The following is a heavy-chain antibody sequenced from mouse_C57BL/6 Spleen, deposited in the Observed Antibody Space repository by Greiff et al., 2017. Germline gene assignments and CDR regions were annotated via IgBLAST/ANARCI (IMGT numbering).Heavy chain of an antibody. J-gene: IGHJ2*01. CDR1: GYTFTSYW. CDR3: SRWGTTGD. Sequence: QVQLQQPGAELVMPGASVKLSCKASGYTFTSYWMHWVKQRPGQGLEWIGEIDPSDSYTNYNQKFKGKSTLTVDKSSSTAYMQLSSLTSEDSAVYYFSRWGTTGDWGQGTTRTVSS. D-gene: IGHD1-1*01. CDR2: IDPSDSYT. V-gene: IGHV1-69*01.